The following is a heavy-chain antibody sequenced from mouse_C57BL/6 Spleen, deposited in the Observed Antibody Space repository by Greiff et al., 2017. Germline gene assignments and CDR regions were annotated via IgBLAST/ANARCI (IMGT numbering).Heavy chain of an antibody. CDR3: ASYYYGSRYFDV. Sequence: QVQLKESGAELMKPGASVKLSCKATGYTFTGYWKEWVKQRPGHGLEWIGEILPGNGSTNYNEKFKGKATFTADTSSNTAYMQLSSLTTEDSAIYYCASYYYGSRYFDVWGTGTTVTVSS. J-gene: IGHJ1*03. D-gene: IGHD1-1*01. V-gene: IGHV1-9*01. CDR1: GYTFTGYW. CDR2: ILPGNGST.